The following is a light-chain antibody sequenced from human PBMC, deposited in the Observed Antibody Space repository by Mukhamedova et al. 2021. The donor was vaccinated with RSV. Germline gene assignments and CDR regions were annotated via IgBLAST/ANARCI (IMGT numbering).Light chain of an antibody. Sequence: WYQRRVHGRAPKLLIYSASTLQSGVPSRFSGGGSGTDFTLTISSLQPEDFAVYYCQQRSNWPRTFGQGTKVEI. CDR2: SAS. CDR3: QQRSNWPRT. V-gene: IGKV1-39*01. J-gene: IGKJ1*01.